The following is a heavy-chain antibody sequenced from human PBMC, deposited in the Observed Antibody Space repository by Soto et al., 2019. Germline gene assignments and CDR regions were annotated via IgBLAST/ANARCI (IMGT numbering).Heavy chain of an antibody. D-gene: IGHD2-15*01. CDR3: AKVFYSCSGGSCPGH. Sequence: GGSLRLSCAASGFAFSSFAMSWVRQAPGKGLEWVSAIIGSGGNTYYADSVKGRFTISRDNSKNTLYLQMNSLRAEDTAVYYCAKVFYSCSGGSCPGHWGQGTLVTVSS. CDR1: GFAFSSFA. CDR2: IIGSGGNT. J-gene: IGHJ4*02. V-gene: IGHV3-23*01.